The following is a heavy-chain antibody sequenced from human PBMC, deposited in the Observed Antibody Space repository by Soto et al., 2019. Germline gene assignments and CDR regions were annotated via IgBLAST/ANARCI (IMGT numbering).Heavy chain of an antibody. Sequence: ASVKVSCKASGYTFTSYYMHWVRQAPGQGLEWMGIINPSGGSTSYAQKFQGRVTMTRDTSTSTVYMELSSLRSEDTAVYYCARARGSSGSYYSHFDYWGQGTLSPSPQ. CDR2: INPSGGST. CDR3: ARARGSSGSYYSHFDY. D-gene: IGHD1-26*01. CDR1: GYTFTSYY. J-gene: IGHJ4*02. V-gene: IGHV1-46*01.